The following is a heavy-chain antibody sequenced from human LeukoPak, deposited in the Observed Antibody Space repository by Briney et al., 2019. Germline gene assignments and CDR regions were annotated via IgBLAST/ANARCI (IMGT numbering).Heavy chain of an antibody. CDR2: TNPNSGNT. CDR3: ARAIYDYVWGSPYYFDY. D-gene: IGHD3-16*01. J-gene: IGHJ4*02. Sequence: GASVKVSCTASGFTFISYDINWVRQATGHGIEWMRSTNPNSGNTGYAQKFQGRVTMTRNTSISTAYMELSSLRSEDTAVYYCARAIYDYVWGSPYYFDYWGQGTLVTVSS. CDR1: GFTFISYD. V-gene: IGHV1-8*01.